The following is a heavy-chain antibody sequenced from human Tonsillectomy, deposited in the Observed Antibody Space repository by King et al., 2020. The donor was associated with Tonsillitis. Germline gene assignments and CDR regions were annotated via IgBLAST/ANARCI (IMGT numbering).Heavy chain of an antibody. CDR3: AKGFGYCTSTSCYTSFDY. CDR2: ISDSGGST. J-gene: IGHJ4*02. D-gene: IGHD2-2*02. Sequence: DVQLVESGGGWVQPGGSLRLSCAASGFSFSSYVMNWVRQAPGKGLEWVSSISDSGGSTSYGDYLKGRFTISRDNSKNTLYLQMNSLRAEDTALYYCAKGFGYCTSTSCYTSFDYWGQGTLVTVSS. CDR1: GFSFSSYV. V-gene: IGHV3-23*04.